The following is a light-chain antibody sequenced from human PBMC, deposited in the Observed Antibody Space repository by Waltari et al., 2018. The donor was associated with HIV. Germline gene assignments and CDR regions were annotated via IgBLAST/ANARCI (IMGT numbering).Light chain of an antibody. CDR3: QQYYNIPRT. CDR1: QGISHY. V-gene: IGKV1-NL1*01. Sequence: IQMTQSPSSLSASVGDRVTITCRASQGISHYLAWYQQKPGKVPKLLIYAASRLESGVPSRISGSGGGTDFTLTITTLQPEDFATYFCQQYYNIPRTFGQGTEVEV. J-gene: IGKJ2*01. CDR2: AAS.